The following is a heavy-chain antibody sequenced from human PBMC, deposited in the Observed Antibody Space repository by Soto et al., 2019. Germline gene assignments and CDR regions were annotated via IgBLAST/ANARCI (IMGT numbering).Heavy chain of an antibody. V-gene: IGHV1-2*04. Sequence: GASVKVSCKASGYTFTGYYMHWVRQAPGQGLEWMGWINPNSGGTNYAQKFQGWVTMTRDTSISTAYMELSRLRSDDTAVYYCARGGIIAVAGRDYYYGMDVWGQGTTVTVSS. D-gene: IGHD6-19*01. J-gene: IGHJ6*02. CDR1: GYTFTGYY. CDR3: ARGGIIAVAGRDYYYGMDV. CDR2: INPNSGGT.